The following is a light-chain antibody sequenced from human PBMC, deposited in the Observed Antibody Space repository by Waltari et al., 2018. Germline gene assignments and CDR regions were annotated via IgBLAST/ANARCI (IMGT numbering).Light chain of an antibody. J-gene: IGLJ1*01. Sequence: QSVLTQSPSASETPGQRVTISCSGSSSNIGSDAVNWYKQLPGTAPQPLIYNNNQRPSGVPDRFSGSKSGTSASLAISGLQSDDEADYYCAAWDDSLNGYVFGTGTRVTVL. CDR3: AAWDDSLNGYV. CDR1: SSNIGSDA. CDR2: NNN. V-gene: IGLV1-44*01.